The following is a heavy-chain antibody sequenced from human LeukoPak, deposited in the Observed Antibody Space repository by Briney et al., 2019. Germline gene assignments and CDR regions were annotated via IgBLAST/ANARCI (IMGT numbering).Heavy chain of an antibody. Sequence: SETLSLTCTVSGGSISSSSYYWGWIRQPPGKGLEGIGSIYYSGSTYYNPSLKSRVTISVDTSKNQFSLKLSSVTAADTAVYYCARTYDSSGYYSSWTFDYWGQGTLVTVSS. J-gene: IGHJ4*02. CDR1: GGSISSSSYY. D-gene: IGHD3-22*01. V-gene: IGHV4-39*01. CDR2: IYYSGST. CDR3: ARTYDSSGYYSSWTFDY.